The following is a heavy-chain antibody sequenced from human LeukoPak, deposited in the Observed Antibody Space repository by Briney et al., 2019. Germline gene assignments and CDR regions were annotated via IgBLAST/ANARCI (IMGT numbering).Heavy chain of an antibody. CDR1: GGSISSSSYY. J-gene: IGHJ2*01. D-gene: IGHD3-3*02. V-gene: IGHV4-39*01. Sequence: SETLSLTCTVSGGSISSSSYYWGWIRQPPGQGLEWIGSIDYSGITYYNPSLKSRVNISVDTSKNQFSPKLSSVTAADTAVYYCARRPPFPDWYCDLWGRGTLVIVSS. CDR2: IDYSGIT. CDR3: ARRPPFPDWYCDL.